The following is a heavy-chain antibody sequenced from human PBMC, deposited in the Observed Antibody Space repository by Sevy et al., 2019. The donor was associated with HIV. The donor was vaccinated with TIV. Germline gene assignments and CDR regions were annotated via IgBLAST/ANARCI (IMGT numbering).Heavy chain of an antibody. CDR1: GGSFSAYY. V-gene: IGHV4-34*01. Sequence: SETLSLTCAVYGGSFSAYYWCWIRQSPGKGLEWIGEINHSGSTNYNPSLKSRVTISVDMSKNQFSLKLSSVTAADTAVFYCASWTCVGGDCSYFDYWGQGTLVTVSS. J-gene: IGHJ4*02. CDR3: ASWTCVGGDCSYFDY. D-gene: IGHD2-21*02. CDR2: INHSGST.